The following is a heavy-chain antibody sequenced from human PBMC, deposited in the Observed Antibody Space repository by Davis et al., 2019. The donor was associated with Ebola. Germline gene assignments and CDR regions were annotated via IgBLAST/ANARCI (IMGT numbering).Heavy chain of an antibody. CDR2: IYPGDSDT. CDR1: GYSFTSYW. Sequence: WGSLRLSCKGSGYSFTSYWIGWVRQMPGKGLEWMGIIYPGDSDTRYSPSFQGQVTVSADKSISTAYLQWSSLKASDTAMYYCARRPIGDPPDAFDIWGQGTMVTVSS. CDR3: ARRPIGDPPDAFDI. D-gene: IGHD1-26*01. V-gene: IGHV5-51*01. J-gene: IGHJ3*02.